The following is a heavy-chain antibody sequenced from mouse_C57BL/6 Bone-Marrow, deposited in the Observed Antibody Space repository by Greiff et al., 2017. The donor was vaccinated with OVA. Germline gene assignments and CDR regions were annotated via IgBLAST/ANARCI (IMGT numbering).Heavy chain of an antibody. V-gene: IGHV1-82*01. Sequence: QVQLQQSGPELVKPGASVKISCKASGYAFSSSWMNWVKQRPGKGLEWIGRIYPGDGDTNYNGKFKGKATLTADKSSSTAYLQLSSLTSEDSAVYFCARPTVTPGWFAYWGQGTLVTVSA. CDR2: IYPGDGDT. J-gene: IGHJ3*01. D-gene: IGHD1-1*01. CDR1: GYAFSSSW. CDR3: ARPTVTPGWFAY.